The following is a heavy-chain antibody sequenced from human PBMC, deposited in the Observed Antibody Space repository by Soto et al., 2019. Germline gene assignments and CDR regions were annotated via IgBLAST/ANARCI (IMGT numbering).Heavy chain of an antibody. Sequence: EVQLVESGGGLVQPGGSLRLACAASGLTVSSNYMNWVRQAPGKGLEWVSVIYSGGSKYYADSVKGRFTISRDNSKNTLYLQMNSLRAEDTAVYYCASQYGDYGWFDTWGQGTPVTVSS. V-gene: IGHV3-66*04. D-gene: IGHD4-17*01. CDR3: ASQYGDYGWFDT. CDR2: IYSGGSK. J-gene: IGHJ5*02. CDR1: GLTVSSNY.